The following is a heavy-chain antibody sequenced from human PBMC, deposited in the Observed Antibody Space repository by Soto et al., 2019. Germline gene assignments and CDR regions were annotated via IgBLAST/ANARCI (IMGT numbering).Heavy chain of an antibody. CDR1: GGSTSSGGYY. Sequence: PSETLSLTCTVSGGSTSSGGYYWSWIRQHPGKGLEWIGYIYYIGSTYYNPSLKSRVSISVDTSKNQFSLKLSSVTAADTAGYYCARFYMVRGVMGAFDIWGQGTMVTVSS. J-gene: IGHJ3*02. V-gene: IGHV4-31*03. CDR3: ARFYMVRGVMGAFDI. D-gene: IGHD3-10*01. CDR2: IYYIGST.